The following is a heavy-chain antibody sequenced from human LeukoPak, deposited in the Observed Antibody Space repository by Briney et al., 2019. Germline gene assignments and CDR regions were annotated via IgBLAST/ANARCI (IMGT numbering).Heavy chain of an antibody. CDR3: ANRGLGFYYFEY. D-gene: IGHD2-15*01. CDR2: VVRSGDQT. CDR1: GLTFSCLP. J-gene: IGHJ4*02. V-gene: IGHV3-23*01. Sequence: GGALRHACGAPGLTFSCLPMTSVRQAPGKGLGRVAPVVRSGDQTFYADSVKGRFTISRDNSKSALYLQMNSLRAEDTAVYYCANRGLGFYYFEYWGQGTLVTVSS.